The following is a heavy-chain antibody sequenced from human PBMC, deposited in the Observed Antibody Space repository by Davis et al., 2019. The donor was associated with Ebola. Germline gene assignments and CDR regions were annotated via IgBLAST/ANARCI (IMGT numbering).Heavy chain of an antibody. CDR1: GYSFNTYW. J-gene: IGHJ4*02. D-gene: IGHD2/OR15-2a*01. CDR3: ARQESLYGSSDY. CDR2: IYPRDSDT. V-gene: IGHV5-51*01. Sequence: GESLKISCKGSGYSFNTYWIAWVRQMPGRGLEWMGIIYPRDSDTRYRPSFEGQVTISVDRSTNTAYLQWSSLKASDIAMYYCARQESLYGSSDYWGQGTLVTVSS.